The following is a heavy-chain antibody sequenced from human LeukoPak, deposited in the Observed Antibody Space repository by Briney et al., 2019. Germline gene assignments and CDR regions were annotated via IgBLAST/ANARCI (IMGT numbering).Heavy chain of an antibody. CDR3: ARESDGDYPGDY. CDR1: GYTFTSYG. Sequence: GAPVKVSCKASGYTFTSYGISWVRQAPGQGLEWMGWISAYNGNTKFAQKFQGRVTMITDTSTGTAYMELRSLRSDDTAVYYCARESDGDYPGDYWGQGTLVTVSS. V-gene: IGHV1-18*01. J-gene: IGHJ4*02. CDR2: ISAYNGNT. D-gene: IGHD4-17*01.